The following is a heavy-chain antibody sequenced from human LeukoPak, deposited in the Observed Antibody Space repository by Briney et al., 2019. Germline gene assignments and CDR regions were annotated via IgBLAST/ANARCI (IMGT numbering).Heavy chain of an antibody. CDR3: AREYYDSSGSHAFDI. J-gene: IGHJ3*02. Sequence: ASVKVSCKASGYTFTGYYMHWVLQAPGQGLEWMGWINPNSGGTNYAQKFQGRVTMTRDTSISTAYMELSRLRSDDTAVYYCAREYYDSSGSHAFDIWGQGTMVTVSS. V-gene: IGHV1-2*02. D-gene: IGHD3-22*01. CDR1: GYTFTGYY. CDR2: INPNSGGT.